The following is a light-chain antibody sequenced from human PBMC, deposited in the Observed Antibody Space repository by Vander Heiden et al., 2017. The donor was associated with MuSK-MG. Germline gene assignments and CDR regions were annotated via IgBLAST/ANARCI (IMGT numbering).Light chain of an antibody. CDR2: EVS. CDR1: SRDLFASTY. V-gene: IGLV2-14*01. J-gene: IGLJ1*01. CDR3: SSFTSSSTDV. Sequence: QSALTQPASVSGSPGQSTTISCTRTSRDLFASTYVSWYQQHPGNYPTLMLYEVSNLPSGVSNRFSGSKSGNTASLTISGLQAEDEADYYCSSFTSSSTDVFGTGTKVTVL.